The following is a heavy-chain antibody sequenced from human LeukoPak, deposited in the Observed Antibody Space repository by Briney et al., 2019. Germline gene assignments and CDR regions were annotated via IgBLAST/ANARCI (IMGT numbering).Heavy chain of an antibody. Sequence: LETLSLTCAVYGGSFSGYYWSWIRRPPGKGLEWIGEINHSGSTNYNPSLKSRVTISVDTSKNQFSLKLSSVTAADTAVYYCARGGITMVRGVIPYYYYGMDVWGQGTTVTVSS. CDR1: GGSFSGYY. CDR3: ARGGITMVRGVIPYYYYGMDV. CDR2: INHSGST. V-gene: IGHV4-34*01. D-gene: IGHD3-10*01. J-gene: IGHJ6*02.